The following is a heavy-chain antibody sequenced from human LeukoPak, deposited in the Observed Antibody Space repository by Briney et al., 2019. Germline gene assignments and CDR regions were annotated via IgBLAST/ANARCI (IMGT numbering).Heavy chain of an antibody. J-gene: IGHJ3*02. Sequence: ASVKVSCKASGYTFTSYDINWVRQGTGQGLEWMGWMSPNSGNTGYAQKLQGRVTMTTDTSTSTAYMELRSLRSDDTAVYYCARAPPLYCSSTSCSETAFDIWGQGTMVTVSS. D-gene: IGHD2-2*01. CDR2: MSPNSGNT. CDR1: GYTFTSYD. CDR3: ARAPPLYCSSTSCSETAFDI. V-gene: IGHV1-8*01.